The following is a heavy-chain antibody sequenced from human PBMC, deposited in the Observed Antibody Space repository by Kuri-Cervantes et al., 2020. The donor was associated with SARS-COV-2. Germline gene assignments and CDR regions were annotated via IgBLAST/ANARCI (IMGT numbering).Heavy chain of an antibody. Sequence: GESLKISCAASGLTFSNYAMNWVRQAPGKGLEWVSAISGSGGSTYYADSVKGRFTISRDNSKNTLYLQMNSLRAEDTAVYYCARSHIPGIAVAGPDYWGQGTLITVSS. D-gene: IGHD6-19*01. CDR2: ISGSGGST. CDR3: ARSHIPGIAVAGPDY. V-gene: IGHV3-23*01. CDR1: GLTFSNYA. J-gene: IGHJ4*02.